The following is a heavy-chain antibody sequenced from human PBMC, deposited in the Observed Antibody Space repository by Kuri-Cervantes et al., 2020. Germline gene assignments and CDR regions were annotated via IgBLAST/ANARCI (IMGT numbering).Heavy chain of an antibody. V-gene: IGHV3-9*01. CDR2: ISWNSGSI. CDR3: AKDHHYGSGSFLDY. Sequence: SLKISCAASGFTFDDYAVHWVRQAPGKGLEWVSGISWNSGSIGYADSVKGRFTISRDNAKNSLYLQMNSLRAEDTALYYCAKDHHYGSGSFLDYWGQGTLVTVSS. D-gene: IGHD3-10*01. J-gene: IGHJ4*02. CDR1: GFTFDDYA.